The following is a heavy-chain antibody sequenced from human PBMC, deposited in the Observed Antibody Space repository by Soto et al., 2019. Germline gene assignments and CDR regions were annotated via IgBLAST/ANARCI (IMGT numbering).Heavy chain of an antibody. J-gene: IGHJ6*02. CDR3: ARGNDRPQLGGNYYYILDV. V-gene: IGHV1-69*12. Sequence: QVQLEQSGAEVKKPGSSVKLSCKASGGTFRNSAISWMRQAPGQGLEWMGGIMPIFRTPDYAQKFQGRVTITADESTNTAYMELSGLRSDDTAVYYCARGNDRPQLGGNYYYILDVWGHGTTVTVSS. CDR1: GGTFRNSA. D-gene: IGHD1-1*01. CDR2: IMPIFRTP.